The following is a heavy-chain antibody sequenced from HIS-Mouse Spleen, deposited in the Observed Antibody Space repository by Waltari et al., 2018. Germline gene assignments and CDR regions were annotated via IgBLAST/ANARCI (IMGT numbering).Heavy chain of an antibody. D-gene: IGHD4-4*01. CDR3: ARGHDYSNYFDY. CDR1: GYTFTSYD. Sequence: QVQLVQSGAEVKKPGASVKVSCKASGYTFTSYDINWVRQATGQGLEWMGWMNTNSGNTGYAQKFQGRVTMTRKTSISTAYMELSSLRSEDTAVYYCARGHDYSNYFDYWGQGTLVTVSS. V-gene: IGHV1-8*01. CDR2: MNTNSGNT. J-gene: IGHJ4*02.